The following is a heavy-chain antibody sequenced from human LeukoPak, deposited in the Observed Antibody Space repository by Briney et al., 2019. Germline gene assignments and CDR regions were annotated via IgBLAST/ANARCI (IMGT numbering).Heavy chain of an antibody. J-gene: IGHJ4*02. CDR3: ARYKGGSNLFFDY. Sequence: ASVKVSCKASGYTFTNYYIHWVRQAPGQGLEWMGIINLSGGSTTYAQKFQGRVTMTRDTSTSTVYMELSSLRSEDTAEYYCARYKGGSNLFFDYWGQGTLVTVSS. CDR2: INLSGGST. D-gene: IGHD1-26*01. CDR1: GYTFTNYY. V-gene: IGHV1-46*01.